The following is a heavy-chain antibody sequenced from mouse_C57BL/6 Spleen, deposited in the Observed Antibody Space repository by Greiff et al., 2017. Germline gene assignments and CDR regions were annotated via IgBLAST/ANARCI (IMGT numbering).Heavy chain of an antibody. D-gene: IGHD4-1*01. CDR2: IDPSDSET. CDR1: GYTFTSYW. CDR3: AREGGLPGTGYFDV. V-gene: IGHV1-52*01. J-gene: IGHJ1*03. Sequence: QVQLQQPGAELVRPGSSVKLSCKASGYTFTSYWMHWVKQRPIQGLEWIGNIDPSDSETHYNQKFKDKATLTVDKSSSTAYMQRSSLTSEDSAVYYCAREGGLPGTGYFDVWGTGTTVTVSS.